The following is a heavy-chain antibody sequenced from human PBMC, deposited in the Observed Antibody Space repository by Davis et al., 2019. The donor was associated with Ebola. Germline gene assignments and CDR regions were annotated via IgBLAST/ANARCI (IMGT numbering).Heavy chain of an antibody. CDR1: GGSISSYY. Sequence: PSETLSLTCTVSGGSISSYYWSWIRQPAGKGLEWIGRIYTSGSTNYNPSLKSRVTMSVDTSKNQFSLKLSSVTAADTAVYYCARLLPEGTYYYDSSSLDLWGQGTLVTVSS. V-gene: IGHV4-4*07. J-gene: IGHJ5*02. CDR2: IYTSGST. CDR3: ARLLPEGTYYYDSSSLDL. D-gene: IGHD3-22*01.